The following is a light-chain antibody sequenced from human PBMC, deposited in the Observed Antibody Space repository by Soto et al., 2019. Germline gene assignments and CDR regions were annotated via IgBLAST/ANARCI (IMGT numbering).Light chain of an antibody. CDR1: QSVTSTY. Sequence: EIVLTQSPGTLSLSPGDRATLSCRASQSVTSTYLAWYQQEPGQAPRLLIYGASSRATGIPDRFSGSGSGTDFPLTISRLEPEDFAEYYCQQYGSSPRTFGQGTKVEIK. CDR3: QQYGSSPRT. CDR2: GAS. V-gene: IGKV3-20*01. J-gene: IGKJ1*01.